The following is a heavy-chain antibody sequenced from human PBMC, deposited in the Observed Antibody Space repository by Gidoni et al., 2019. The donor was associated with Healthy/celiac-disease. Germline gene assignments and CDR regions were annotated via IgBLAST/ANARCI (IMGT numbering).Heavy chain of an antibody. CDR3: ARGPTGPLGSSYFDY. Sequence: EVQLVESGGGLVKPGGSLRLSCAASGFTFSSYSMNWVRQAPGKGLEWVSSISSSSSYIYYADSVKGRFTISRDNAKNSLYLQMNSLRAEDTAVYYCARGPTGPLGSSYFDYWGQGTLVTVSS. CDR2: ISSSSSYI. D-gene: IGHD1-1*01. J-gene: IGHJ4*02. CDR1: GFTFSSYS. V-gene: IGHV3-21*01.